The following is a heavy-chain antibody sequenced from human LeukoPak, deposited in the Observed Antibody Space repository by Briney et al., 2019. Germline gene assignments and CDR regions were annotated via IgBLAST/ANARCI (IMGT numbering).Heavy chain of an antibody. CDR2: IYYSGST. CDR1: GGSISSSSYY. Sequence: SETLSLTCTVSGGSISSSSYYWGWIRQPPGKGLEWIGSIYYSGSTYYNPSLKGRVTISVDTSKNQFSLKLSSVTAADTAVYYCARVTMIVVVMDAFDIWGQGTMVTVSS. V-gene: IGHV4-39*07. J-gene: IGHJ3*02. D-gene: IGHD3-22*01. CDR3: ARVTMIVVVMDAFDI.